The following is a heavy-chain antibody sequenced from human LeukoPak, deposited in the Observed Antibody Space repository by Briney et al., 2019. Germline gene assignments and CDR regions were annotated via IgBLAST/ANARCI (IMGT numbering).Heavy chain of an antibody. CDR1: GGSFSSYY. CDR3: ARGGRRERLAGDYFDY. CDR2: IYSSGSA. V-gene: IGHV4-59*01. Sequence: PSETLSLTCTVSGGSFSSYYWSWIRQPPGKGLEWIGHIYSSGSANYNPSLKSRVTISVDTSKNQFTLKLSSVTAADTAVYYCARGGRRERLAGDYFDYWGQGTLVTVSS. J-gene: IGHJ4*02. D-gene: IGHD6-25*01.